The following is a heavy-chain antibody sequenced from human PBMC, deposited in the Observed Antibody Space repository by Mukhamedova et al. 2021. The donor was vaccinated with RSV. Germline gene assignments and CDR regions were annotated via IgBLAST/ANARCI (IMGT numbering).Heavy chain of an antibody. CDR2: MADDGSSK. CDR3: AKEQIRYSMVKLCDQ. Sequence: EWVAVMADDGSSKIYAESVKGRFTISRDNSKNTLYLEMNSLTSEDTAVYYCAKEQIRYSMVKLCDQWGQGTPVPVSS. V-gene: IGHV3-30*18. D-gene: IGHD5-18*01. J-gene: IGHJ4*02.